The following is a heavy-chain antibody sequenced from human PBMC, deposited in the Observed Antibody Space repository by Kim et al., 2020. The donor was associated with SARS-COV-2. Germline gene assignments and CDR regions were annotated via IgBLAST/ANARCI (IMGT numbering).Heavy chain of an antibody. CDR2: IDPSDSYT. CDR1: GYSFTSYW. Sequence: GESLKISCKGSGYSFTSYWISWVRQMPGKGLEWMGRIDPSDSYTNYSPSFQGHVTISADKSISTAYLQWSSLKASDTAMYYCAREGRARMEDSGSLPWGLAEYFQHWGQGTLVTVSS. CDR3: AREGRARMEDSGSLPWGLAEYFQH. V-gene: IGHV5-10-1*01. J-gene: IGHJ1*01. D-gene: IGHD1-26*01.